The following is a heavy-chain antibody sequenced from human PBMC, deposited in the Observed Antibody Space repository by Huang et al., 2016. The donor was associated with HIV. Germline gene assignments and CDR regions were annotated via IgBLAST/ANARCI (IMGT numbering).Heavy chain of an antibody. CDR1: GFAFSSYS. J-gene: IGHJ4*02. CDR2: ISSSSSTI. D-gene: IGHD3-16*01. Sequence: EVHLVESGGGLVQPGGSLRLSCAASGFAFSSYSMNWVRQAPGKGLEWVSYISSSSSTIYYADSGKGRFTISRDNAKNSLFLQMNSLRDEDTAVFYCARDTDYDYVRGRFPQPKAFDYWGQGALVTVSS. CDR3: ARDTDYDYVRGRFPQPKAFDY. V-gene: IGHV3-48*02.